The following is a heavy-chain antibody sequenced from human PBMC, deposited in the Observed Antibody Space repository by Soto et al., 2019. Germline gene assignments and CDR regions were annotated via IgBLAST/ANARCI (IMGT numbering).Heavy chain of an antibody. J-gene: IGHJ3*01. CDR2: LGGPGDDT. Sequence: GGSLRLSFAASGFIFSNYAMSWVRQSPGQGLEWVSSLGGPGDDTYYADYVKGRFTISRDNSKNTMSLQMDSLRAEDTAIYYCAKDRMSRNSVWDPFDVWGQGTMVTVSS. D-gene: IGHD4-4*01. CDR1: GFIFSNYA. CDR3: AKDRMSRNSVWDPFDV. V-gene: IGHV3-23*01.